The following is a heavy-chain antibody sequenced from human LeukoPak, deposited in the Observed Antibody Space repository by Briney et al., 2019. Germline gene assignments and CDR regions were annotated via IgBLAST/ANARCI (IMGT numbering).Heavy chain of an antibody. Sequence: SETLSLTCTVSGGSISSYYWSWIRQPPGKGLEWIGYIYYSGSTTYNPSLSSRLTISVDTSKNQFSLELRSVTAADTAVYYCARDGYSSGWYWFDPWGQGTLVTVSS. CDR1: GGSISSYY. J-gene: IGHJ5*02. D-gene: IGHD6-19*01. CDR2: IYYSGST. V-gene: IGHV4-59*12. CDR3: ARDGYSSGWYWFDP.